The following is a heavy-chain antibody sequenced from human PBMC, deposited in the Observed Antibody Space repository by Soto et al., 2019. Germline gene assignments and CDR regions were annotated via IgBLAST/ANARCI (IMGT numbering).Heavy chain of an antibody. V-gene: IGHV4-39*01. Sequence: SETLSLTCTVSGGSISSSSNHWGWIRQPPGKGLEWIGYIYYSENTYYNPSLKSRVTISVDTSKNQFSLKLSSVTAADTAVYYCARRVAVAVGSYYYYYMDVWGKGTTVTVSS. CDR1: GGSISSSSNH. CDR2: IYYSENT. J-gene: IGHJ6*03. CDR3: ARRVAVAVGSYYYYYMDV. D-gene: IGHD6-19*01.